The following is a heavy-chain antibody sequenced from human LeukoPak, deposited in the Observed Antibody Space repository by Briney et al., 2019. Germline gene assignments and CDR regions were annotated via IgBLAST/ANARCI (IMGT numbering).Heavy chain of an antibody. Sequence: ASVKVSCKASGYTFTGYYMHWVRQAPGQGLGWMGWINPNSGGTNYAQKFQGRVTMTRDTSISTAYMELSRLRSDDTAVYYCARRYYDILTGYHRTNNWFDPWGQGTLVTVSS. J-gene: IGHJ5*02. CDR2: INPNSGGT. CDR3: ARRYYDILTGYHRTNNWFDP. V-gene: IGHV1-2*02. CDR1: GYTFTGYY. D-gene: IGHD3-9*01.